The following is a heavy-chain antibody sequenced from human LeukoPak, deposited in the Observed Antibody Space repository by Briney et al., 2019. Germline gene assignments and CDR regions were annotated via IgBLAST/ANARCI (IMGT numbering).Heavy chain of an antibody. CDR2: IYYSGST. CDR3: ARGYCSSTSCSHYNWFDP. Sequence: PSETLSLTCTVSGGSISSYYWSWIRQPPGKGLEWIGYIYYSGSTNYNPSLKSRVTISVDTSKNQFSLKLSSVTAADTAVYYSARGYCSSTSCSHYNWFDPWGQGTLVTVSS. V-gene: IGHV4-59*01. D-gene: IGHD2-2*01. J-gene: IGHJ5*02. CDR1: GGSISSYY.